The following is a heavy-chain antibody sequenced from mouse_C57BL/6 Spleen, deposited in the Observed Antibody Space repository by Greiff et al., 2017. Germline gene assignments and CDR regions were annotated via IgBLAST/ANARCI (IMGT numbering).Heavy chain of an antibody. Sequence: EVKLVESGGGLVKPGGSLKLSCAASGFTFSSYTMSWVRQTPEKRLEWVATISGGGGNTYYPDSVKGRFTISRDNAKNTLYLQMSSLRSEDTALXFCARPGSMNYQDWCSDVWGTGTTVTVSS. D-gene: IGHD2-3*01. CDR1: GFTFSSYT. V-gene: IGHV5-9*01. CDR2: ISGGGGNT. J-gene: IGHJ1*03. CDR3: ARPGSMNYQDWCSDV.